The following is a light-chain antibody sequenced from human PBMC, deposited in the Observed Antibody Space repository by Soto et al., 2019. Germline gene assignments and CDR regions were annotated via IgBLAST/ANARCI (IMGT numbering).Light chain of an antibody. CDR2: GAS. CDR1: QSISSSY. V-gene: IGKV3-20*01. J-gene: IGKJ3*01. Sequence: EIVLTQSPGTLSVSPGERVTLSCRASQSISSSYLAWYQQLPGQAPRLLIFGASYRATGIPDRFSVSGSGTDFTLTILRLETEDFAGYYWQQYTSSPPEFTFGHGTKVDSK. CDR3: QQYTSSPPEFT.